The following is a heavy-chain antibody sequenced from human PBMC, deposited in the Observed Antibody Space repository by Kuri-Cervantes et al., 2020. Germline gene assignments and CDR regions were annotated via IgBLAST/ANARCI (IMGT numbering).Heavy chain of an antibody. D-gene: IGHD6-13*01. J-gene: IGHJ4*02. CDR1: GFTFDDYG. Sequence: GGSLRLSCAASGFTFDDYGMNWVRQAPGKGLEWVSSISSSSSYIYYADSVKGRFTISRDNAKNSLYLQMNSLRAEDTAVYYCARGPGVGAAGDYWGQGTLVTVSS. CDR2: ISSSSSYI. CDR3: ARGPGVGAAGDY. V-gene: IGHV3-21*01.